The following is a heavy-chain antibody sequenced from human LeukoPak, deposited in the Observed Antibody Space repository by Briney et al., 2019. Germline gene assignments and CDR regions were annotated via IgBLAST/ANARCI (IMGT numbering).Heavy chain of an antibody. CDR3: ARALYSYGYYYHHYMDV. J-gene: IGHJ6*03. D-gene: IGHD5-18*01. CDR2: IYTSGST. Sequence: SETLSLTCTVSGGSISSYYWSWIRQPAGKGLEWIGRIYTSGSTNYNPSLKSRVTMSVDTSKNQFSLKLSSVTAADTAVYYCARALYSYGYYYHHYMDVWGKGTMVNVSS. V-gene: IGHV4-4*07. CDR1: GGSISSYY.